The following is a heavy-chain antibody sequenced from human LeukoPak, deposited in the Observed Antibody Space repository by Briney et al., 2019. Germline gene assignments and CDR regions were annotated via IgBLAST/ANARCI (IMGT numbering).Heavy chain of an antibody. CDR3: ARDSIGTAGLKYGMDV. CDR2: INPNSGGT. Sequence: ASVKVSCKASGYTFTGNYMHWVRQAPGQGLEWMGWINPNSGGTDYAQKFQGRVTMTRDTSISTAYMELSRLRSDDTAVYYCARDSIGTAGLKYGMDVWGQGTTVTVSS. V-gene: IGHV1-2*02. CDR1: GYTFTGNY. J-gene: IGHJ6*02. D-gene: IGHD6-13*01.